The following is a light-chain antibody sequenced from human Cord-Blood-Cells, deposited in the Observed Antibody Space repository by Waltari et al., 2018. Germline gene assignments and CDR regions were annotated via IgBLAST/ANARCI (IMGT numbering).Light chain of an antibody. V-gene: IGKV1-39*01. CDR3: QQSYSTPPYS. Sequence: DIQMTQSPSSLSASVGDRVTITCRASQSISSYLNWYQQKQGKAPKLLIYAASSLQSGVQSRFSGSGSGTDFTLTISSLQPEDFATYYCQQSYSTPPYSFGQGTKLEIK. CDR1: QSISSY. J-gene: IGKJ2*03. CDR2: AAS.